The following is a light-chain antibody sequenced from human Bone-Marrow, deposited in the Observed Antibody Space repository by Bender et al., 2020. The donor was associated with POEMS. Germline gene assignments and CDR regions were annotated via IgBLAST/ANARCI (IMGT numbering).Light chain of an antibody. CDR3: SSYAANNTLI. CDR2: DVT. CDR1: SSDIGDYDY. V-gene: IGLV2-8*01. J-gene: IGLJ2*01. Sequence: QSALTQPPSASGSSGQSITMSCTGSSSDIGDYDYVSWYQQQPGKAPKLIIHDVTKRPSGVPDRFSASKSGNTASLTVSGLQSEDEAVYYCSSYAANNTLIFGGGTMLTVL.